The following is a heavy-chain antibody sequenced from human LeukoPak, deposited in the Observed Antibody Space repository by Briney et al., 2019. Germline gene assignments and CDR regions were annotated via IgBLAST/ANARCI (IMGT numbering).Heavy chain of an antibody. V-gene: IGHV3-20*04. Sequence: GGSLRLSCAASGFTFDDYGTRWVRQAPGKGLEWVSGINWNGGSTGYADSVKGRFTISRDNAKNSLYLQMNSLRAEDTALYYCARDWFGELQFDYWGQGTLVTVSS. CDR2: INWNGGST. CDR3: ARDWFGELQFDY. J-gene: IGHJ4*02. D-gene: IGHD3-10*01. CDR1: GFTFDDYG.